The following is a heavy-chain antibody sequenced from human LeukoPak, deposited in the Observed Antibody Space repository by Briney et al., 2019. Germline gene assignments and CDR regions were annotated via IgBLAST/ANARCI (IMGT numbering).Heavy chain of an antibody. Sequence: PGGSLRLSCAASGFTFSSYEMNWVRQAPGKGLEWVSYISSSGSTIYYANSVKGRFTISRDNAKNSLYLQMNSLRAEDTAVYYCARRGILEWLLSRENYYYYMDVWGKGTTVTVSS. V-gene: IGHV3-48*03. CDR2: ISSSGSTI. CDR1: GFTFSSYE. J-gene: IGHJ6*03. D-gene: IGHD3-3*01. CDR3: ARRGILEWLLSRENYYYYMDV.